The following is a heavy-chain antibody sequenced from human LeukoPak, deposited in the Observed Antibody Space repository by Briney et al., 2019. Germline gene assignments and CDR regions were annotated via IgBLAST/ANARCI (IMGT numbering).Heavy chain of an antibody. J-gene: IGHJ4*02. Sequence: GGSLRLSCAASGFTFDDYGMSWVRQAPGKGLEWVSGINWNGGRAGHADSVEGRFTISRDNAKNSLFLQMNSLRAEDTAVYYCAHLPSSGTGIVDYWGQGTLVAVSS. CDR1: GFTFDDYG. D-gene: IGHD3-10*01. CDR3: AHLPSSGTGIVDY. V-gene: IGHV3-20*04. CDR2: INWNGGRA.